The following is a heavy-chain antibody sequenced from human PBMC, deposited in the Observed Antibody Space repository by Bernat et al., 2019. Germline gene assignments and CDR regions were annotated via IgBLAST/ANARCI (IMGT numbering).Heavy chain of an antibody. CDR1: GFTFSSNA. Sequence: EVQLLESGGDLVQPGGSLRLSCVASGFTFSSNAMAWVRQAPGKGLEWLSAISGSGGSTYYADSVKGRFTISRDNSKNMLYLQVSSLRAEDTAVYYCAIRAGSNNGWFDSWGQGTLVTVSS. CDR3: AIRAGSNNGWFDS. V-gene: IGHV3-23*01. CDR2: ISGSGGST. D-gene: IGHD1-14*01. J-gene: IGHJ5*01.